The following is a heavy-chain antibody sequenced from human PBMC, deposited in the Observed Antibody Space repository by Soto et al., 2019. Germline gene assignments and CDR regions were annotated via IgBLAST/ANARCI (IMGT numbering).Heavy chain of an antibody. CDR2: VNPNNGDT. J-gene: IGHJ4*02. CDR3: AKVSRKGSAIDFDY. CDR1: GYTFSNYD. V-gene: IGHV1-8*01. Sequence: QVQLVQSGAELKKPGASVKVSCKASGYTFSNYDMNWVRQATGQGPEWIGWVNPNNGDTGYEQKFQGRVPLTTDISTCTAYMELTSLRSEDTAIYYCAKVSRKGSAIDFDYWGQGTLITVSS. D-gene: IGHD3-22*01.